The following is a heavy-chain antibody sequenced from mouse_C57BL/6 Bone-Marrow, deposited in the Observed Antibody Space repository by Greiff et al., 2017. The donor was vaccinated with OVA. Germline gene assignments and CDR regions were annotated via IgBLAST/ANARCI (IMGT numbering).Heavy chain of an antibody. D-gene: IGHD4-1*01. CDR3: ARPMGPAWFAY. CDR2: ISSGSSTI. J-gene: IGHJ3*01. V-gene: IGHV5-17*01. CDR1: GFTFSDCG. Sequence: DVKLVESGGGLVKPGGSLKLSCAASGFTFSDCGMHWVRQAPEKGLEWVAYISSGSSTIYYADTVKGRFTISRDNAKNTLFLQMTSLRSEDTAMYYCARPMGPAWFAYWGQGTLVTVSA.